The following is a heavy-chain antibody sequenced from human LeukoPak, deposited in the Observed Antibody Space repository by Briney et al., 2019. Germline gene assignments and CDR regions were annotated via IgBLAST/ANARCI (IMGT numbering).Heavy chain of an antibody. CDR3: ARDVRGSGRDFDY. J-gene: IGHJ4*02. Sequence: AGGSLRLSCAASGFSFSDFDMCWIRQAPGMGLEWISYIGTRSNPIYYADSVKGRFTISRDDAKNSLYLQMNSLRDEDTAVYFCARDVRGSGRDFDYWGQGILVTVST. V-gene: IGHV3-11*01. D-gene: IGHD1-26*01. CDR2: IGTRSNPI. CDR1: GFSFSDFD.